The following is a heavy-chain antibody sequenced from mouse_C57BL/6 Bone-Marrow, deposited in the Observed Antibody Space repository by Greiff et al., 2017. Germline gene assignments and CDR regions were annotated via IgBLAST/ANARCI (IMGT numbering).Heavy chain of an antibody. D-gene: IGHD1-1*01. CDR2: IDPEDGET. J-gene: IGHJ3*01. V-gene: IGHV14-2*01. Sequence: VQLQQSGAELVKPGASVKLSCTASGFNIKDYYMHWVKQRTEQGLEWIGRIDPEDGETKYAQKFQGKATITADTSSNTAYLQLISLTSEDTAVYYCALYGSSYEAWFAYWGQGTLVTVSA. CDR1: GFNIKDYY. CDR3: ALYGSSYEAWFAY.